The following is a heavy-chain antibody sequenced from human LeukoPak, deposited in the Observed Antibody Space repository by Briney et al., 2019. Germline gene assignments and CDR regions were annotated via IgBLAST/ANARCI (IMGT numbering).Heavy chain of an antibody. CDR3: ARSWYYGSGSYYPLDY. V-gene: IGHV4-59*08. CDR2: NHYSGNT. Sequence: RPAETLSLTCTVSGGSISSYYWSWIRQPPGKGLEWIGYNHYSGNTNYNPSLKSRVTISVDTSKNQFSLKLSSVTAADTAVYYCARSWYYGSGSYYPLDYWGQGTLVTVSS. CDR1: GGSISSYY. J-gene: IGHJ4*02. D-gene: IGHD3-10*01.